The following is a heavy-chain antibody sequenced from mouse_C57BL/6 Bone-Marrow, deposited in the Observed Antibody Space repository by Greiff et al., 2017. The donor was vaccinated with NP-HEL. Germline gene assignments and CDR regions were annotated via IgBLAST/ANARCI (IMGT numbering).Heavy chain of an antibody. Sequence: EVQLQQSGPELVKPGASVKISCKASGYSFTDYNMNWVKQSNGKSLEWIGVINPNYGTTSYNQKFKGKATLTVDQSSSTAYMQLNSLTSEDSAVYYCASGYGSSFYYAMDYWGQGTSVTVSS. D-gene: IGHD1-1*01. CDR1: GYSFTDYN. CDR2: INPNYGTT. CDR3: ASGYGSSFYYAMDY. J-gene: IGHJ4*01. V-gene: IGHV1-39*01.